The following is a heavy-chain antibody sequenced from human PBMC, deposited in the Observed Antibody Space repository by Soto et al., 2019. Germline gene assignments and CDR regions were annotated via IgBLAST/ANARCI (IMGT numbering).Heavy chain of an antibody. D-gene: IGHD3-16*01. CDR3: AREGGESSDGLYYFDS. Sequence: TLSLTCTVSGGSTSSDNYWSWIRQPPGKGLEWIGHIYYSGNTDYNPSLKSRLAISIDTSKNQFSLKLSSVTAADTAVYFCAREGGESSDGLYYFDSWGQGSLVTVSS. V-gene: IGHV4-30-4*01. J-gene: IGHJ4*02. CDR2: IYYSGNT. CDR1: GGSTSSDNY.